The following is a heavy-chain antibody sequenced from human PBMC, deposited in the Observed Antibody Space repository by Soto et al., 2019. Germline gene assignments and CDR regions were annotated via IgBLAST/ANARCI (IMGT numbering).Heavy chain of an antibody. CDR2: INHSGST. D-gene: IGHD4-17*01. CDR3: ARERRMTTVTTFYFDY. J-gene: IGHJ4*02. Sequence: SETLSLTCAVYGGSFSGYYWSWIRQPPGKGLEWIGEINHSGSTNYNPSLKSRVTISVDTSKNQFSLKLSSVTAADTAVYYCARERRMTTVTTFYFDYWGQGTLVTVSS. V-gene: IGHV4-34*01. CDR1: GGSFSGYY.